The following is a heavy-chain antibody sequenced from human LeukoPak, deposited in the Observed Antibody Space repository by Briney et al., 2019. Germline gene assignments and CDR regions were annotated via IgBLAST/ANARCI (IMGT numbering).Heavy chain of an antibody. V-gene: IGHV1-8*01. CDR3: ARGRNMVRGVHYYYYYYVDV. D-gene: IGHD3-10*01. CDR1: GYTFTSYD. Sequence: ASVKVSCKASGYTFTSYDINWVRQATGQGLEWMGWMNPNSGNTGYAQKFQGRVTMTRNTSISTAYMELSSLRSEDTAVYYCARGRNMVRGVHYYYYYYVDVWGKGTTVTISS. J-gene: IGHJ6*03. CDR2: MNPNSGNT.